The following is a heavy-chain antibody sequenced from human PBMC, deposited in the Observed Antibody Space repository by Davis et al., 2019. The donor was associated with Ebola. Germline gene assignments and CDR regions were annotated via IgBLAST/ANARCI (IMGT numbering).Heavy chain of an antibody. D-gene: IGHD5-18*01. CDR2: ISYDGSNK. CDR3: AKDTHVDTAMPPGVYGMDV. Sequence: PGGSLRLSCAASGFTFSSYAMHWVRQAPGKGLEWVAVISYDGSNKYYADSVKGRFTISRDNSKNTLYLQMNSLRAEDTAVYYCAKDTHVDTAMPPGVYGMDVWGQGTTVTVSS. CDR1: GFTFSSYA. V-gene: IGHV3-30*04. J-gene: IGHJ6*02.